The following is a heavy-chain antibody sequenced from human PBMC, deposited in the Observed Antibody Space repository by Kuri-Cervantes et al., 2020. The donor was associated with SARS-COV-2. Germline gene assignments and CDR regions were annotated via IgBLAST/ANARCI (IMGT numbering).Heavy chain of an antibody. Sequence: LALTCSASGFTFTTYAMTWVRQAPGKGLEWVAVITCGGGQKCYADSVKGRFTISRDNSKNTVYLQMNSLRAEDTAVYYCARRFGLIETGSDSFDDWGQGTQVTVSS. D-gene: IGHD3-10*01. CDR2: ITCGGGQK. V-gene: IGHV3-23*01. J-gene: IGHJ4*02. CDR3: ARRFGLIETGSDSFDD. CDR1: GFTFTTYA.